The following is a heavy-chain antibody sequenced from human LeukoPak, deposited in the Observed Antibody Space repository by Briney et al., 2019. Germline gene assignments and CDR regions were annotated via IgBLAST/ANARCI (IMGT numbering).Heavy chain of an antibody. J-gene: IGHJ4*02. CDR2: IRYDGSNK. CDR3: AKDHGYNYDY. V-gene: IGHV3-30*02. CDR1: GFTLSSYG. Sequence: GGSLRLSCAASGFTLSSYGMHWVRQAPGKGLEWVAFIRYDGSNKYYADSVKGRFTISRDNSKNTLYLQMNSLRAEDTAVYYCAKDHGYNYDYWGQGTLVTVSS. D-gene: IGHD5-24*01.